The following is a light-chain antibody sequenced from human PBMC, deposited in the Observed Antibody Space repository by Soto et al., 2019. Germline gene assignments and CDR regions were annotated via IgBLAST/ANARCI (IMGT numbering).Light chain of an antibody. CDR2: EVS. J-gene: IGLJ1*01. CDR3: SSYTISSTLYV. Sequence: SALTQPASVSGSPGQSITISCPGTSSDVGGYNYVSWYQQHPGKAPKLMIYEVSNRPSGVSNRFSGSKSGNTASLTISGLQADDEADYYCSSYTISSTLYVFGTGTKVTVL. CDR1: SSDVGGYNY. V-gene: IGLV2-14*01.